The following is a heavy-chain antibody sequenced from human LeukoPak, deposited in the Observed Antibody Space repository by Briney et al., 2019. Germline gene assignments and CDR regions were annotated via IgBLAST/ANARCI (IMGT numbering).Heavy chain of an antibody. CDR2: ISHSGST. V-gene: IGHV4-38-2*02. CDR1: GSSISSSYY. Sequence: SETLSLTCTVSGSSISSSYYGAWIRPPPGEGLEWIATISHSGSTYYNPSLKSRVTISADTSQNQHSLRLNSVTVADTAVYYCARVNTVMATFDYWGQGTPVTVSS. J-gene: IGHJ4*02. D-gene: IGHD5-24*01. CDR3: ARVNTVMATFDY.